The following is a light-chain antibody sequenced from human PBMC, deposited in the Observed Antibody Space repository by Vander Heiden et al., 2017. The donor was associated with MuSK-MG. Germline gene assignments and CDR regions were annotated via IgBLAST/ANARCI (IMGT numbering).Light chain of an antibody. Sequence: QTVVTQAPSFSVSPGGTVTLTCALTSGSVATSYYPTWYQQTPGQAPRTLIYNTNTRSSGVPDRFSGSILGNTAALTITGAEADDESYYYCVLYMSSDSWVFGGGTKLTVL. CDR1: SGSVATSYY. CDR2: NTN. V-gene: IGLV8-61*01. CDR3: VLYMSSDSWV. J-gene: IGLJ3*02.